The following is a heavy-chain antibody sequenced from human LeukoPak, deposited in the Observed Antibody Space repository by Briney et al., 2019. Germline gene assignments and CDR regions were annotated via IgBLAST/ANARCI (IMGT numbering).Heavy chain of an antibody. CDR2: IYYSGRT. Sequence: SETLSLTCSVSGDSVSRSDSYWDWIRQPPGKGLEWIGTIYYSGRTYYSPSLKSRVTMSVDPSNNQFSLNLRSVTAADTAVYYCARRRYYDGTGYLEWGQGTLLSVSS. J-gene: IGHJ1*01. CDR1: GDSVSRSDSY. D-gene: IGHD3-22*01. V-gene: IGHV4-39*01. CDR3: ARRRYYDGTGYLE.